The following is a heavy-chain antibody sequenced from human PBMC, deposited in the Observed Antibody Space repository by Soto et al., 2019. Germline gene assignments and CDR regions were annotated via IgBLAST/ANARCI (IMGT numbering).Heavy chain of an antibody. V-gene: IGHV3-33*01. Sequence: QVQLVESGGGVVQPGRSLRLSCAASGFTFSSYGMHWVRQAPGKGLEWVAVIWYDGSNKYYADSVKGRFTISRDNSKNTLYLQMNSLRAEDTAVYYYAREASIAARPNAFDIWGQGTMVTVSS. CDR2: IWYDGSNK. D-gene: IGHD6-6*01. CDR1: GFTFSSYG. CDR3: AREASIAARPNAFDI. J-gene: IGHJ3*02.